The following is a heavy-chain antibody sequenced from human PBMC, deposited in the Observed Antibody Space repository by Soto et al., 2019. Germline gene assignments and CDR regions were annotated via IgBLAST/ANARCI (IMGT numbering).Heavy chain of an antibody. CDR1: GYTFTSYA. D-gene: IGHD6-13*01. CDR3: ARDYGIAAAGTLFD. CDR2: INAGNGNT. J-gene: IGHJ4*02. V-gene: IGHV1-3*01. Sequence: ASVKVSCKATGYTFTSYAMHWVRQAPGQRLEWMGWINAGNGNTKYSQKFQGRVTITRDTSASTAYMELSSLRSEDTAVYYCARDYGIAAAGTLFDRGQGTPVTVSS.